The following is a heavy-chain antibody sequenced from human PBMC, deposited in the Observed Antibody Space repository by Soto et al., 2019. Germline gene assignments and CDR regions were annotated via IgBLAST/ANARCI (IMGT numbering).Heavy chain of an antibody. CDR2: IIPIFGTA. D-gene: IGHD1-26*01. CDR1: GGTFSSYA. CDR3: ARARGHGSYSPYYYYGMDV. Sequence: GASVKVSCKASGGTFSSYAISWVRQAPGQGLEWMGGIIPIFGTANYAQKFQGRVTITADESTSTAYMELSSLRSEDTAVYYCARARGHGSYSPYYYYGMDVWGQGTTVTVSS. J-gene: IGHJ6*02. V-gene: IGHV1-69*13.